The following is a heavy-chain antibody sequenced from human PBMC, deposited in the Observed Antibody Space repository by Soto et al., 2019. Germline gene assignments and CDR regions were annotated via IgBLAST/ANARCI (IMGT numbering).Heavy chain of an antibody. CDR2: IDPSDSYT. J-gene: IGHJ5*02. CDR3: ARSLTTWGVSVNWFDP. D-gene: IGHD7-27*01. Sequence: PGESLKISCKGSGYSFTSYWISWVRQMPGKGLEWMGRIDPSDSYTNYSPSFQGHVTISADKSISTAYLQWSSLKASDTAMYYCARSLTTWGVSVNWFDPWGQGTLVTVSS. V-gene: IGHV5-10-1*01. CDR1: GYSFTSYW.